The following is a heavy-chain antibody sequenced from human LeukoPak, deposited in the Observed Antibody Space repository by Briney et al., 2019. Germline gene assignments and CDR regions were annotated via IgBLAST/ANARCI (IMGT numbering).Heavy chain of an antibody. CDR3: ARLRAGYYFDY. CDR1: GFTFSSYS. V-gene: IGHV3-48*02. CDR2: ISSTSI. Sequence: GRSLRLSCAASGFTFSSYSMSWVRQAPGKGLEWVSYISSTSIFNADSVKGRFTISRDNDKNSLYLQMSSLRDEDTAVCYCARLRAGYYFDYWGQGTLLTVSS. J-gene: IGHJ4*02. D-gene: IGHD1-14*01.